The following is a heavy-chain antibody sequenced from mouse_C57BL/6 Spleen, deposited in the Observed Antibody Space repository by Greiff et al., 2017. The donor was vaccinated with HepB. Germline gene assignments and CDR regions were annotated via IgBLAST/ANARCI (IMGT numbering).Heavy chain of an antibody. CDR2: IYPGDGDT. D-gene: IGHD1-1*01. CDR3: ARGGITTVVFDY. CDR1: GYAFSSSW. V-gene: IGHV1-82*01. Sequence: VMLVESGPELVKPGASVKISCKASGYAFSSSWMNWVKQRPGKGLEWIGRIYPGDGDTNYNGKFKGKATLTADKSSSTAYMQLSSLTSEDSAVYFCARGGITTVVFDYWGQGTTLTVSS. J-gene: IGHJ2*01.